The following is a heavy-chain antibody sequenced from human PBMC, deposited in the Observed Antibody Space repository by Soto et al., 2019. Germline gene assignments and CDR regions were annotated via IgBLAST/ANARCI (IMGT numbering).Heavy chain of an antibody. D-gene: IGHD1-26*01. J-gene: IGHJ5*02. Sequence: QVQLQESGPGLVEPSQTLSLVCSVSGDPLSYGGYYWSWVRQSPGKALERIGFVYHTGATYYHPSLESRVTMAVDLSNHELSMKLTSVTAADAATYNRASEGHSSWEWLDPWGQGILVTVSS. CDR2: VYHTGAT. CDR3: ASEGHSSWEWLDP. V-gene: IGHV4-31*03. CDR1: GDPLSYGGYY.